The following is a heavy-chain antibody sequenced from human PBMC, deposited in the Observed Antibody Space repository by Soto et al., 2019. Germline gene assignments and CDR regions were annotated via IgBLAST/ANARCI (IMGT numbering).Heavy chain of an antibody. CDR1: GFTFSNFV. CDR3: TKASSDRHHMDV. J-gene: IGHJ6*02. Sequence: PGGSLRLSCAASGFTFSNFVMRWVRQAPGKGLEWVSTITETGGDTYYTDSVKGRFTISRDNSKNTLYLQMSSLRAEDTALYYCTKASSDRHHMDVWGQGTTGTVSS. V-gene: IGHV3-23*01. CDR2: ITETGGDT.